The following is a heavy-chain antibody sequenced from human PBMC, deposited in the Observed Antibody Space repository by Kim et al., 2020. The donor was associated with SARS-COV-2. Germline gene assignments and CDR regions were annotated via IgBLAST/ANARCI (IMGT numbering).Heavy chain of an antibody. D-gene: IGHD5-12*01. CDR3: AKTRRTYAPRDQEPALPKGYSGYDGIQLWFYFDY. J-gene: IGHJ4*02. CDR2: ISGSGGST. Sequence: GGFLRLSCAASGFTFSSYAMSWVRQAPGKGLEWVSAISGSGGSTYYADSVKGRFTISRDNSKNTLYLQMNSLRAEDTAVYYCAKTRRTYAPRDQEPALPKGYSGYDGIQLWFYFDYWGQGTLVTVSS. V-gene: IGHV3-23*01. CDR1: GFTFSSYA.